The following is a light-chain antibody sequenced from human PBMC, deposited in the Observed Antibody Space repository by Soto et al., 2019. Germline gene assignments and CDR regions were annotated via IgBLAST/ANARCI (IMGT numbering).Light chain of an antibody. CDR2: DVS. V-gene: IGLV2-14*03. Sequence: QSVLTQPASVSGSLGQSITISCTGTSIDVGGYNYVSWYQQHPGQAPKLLIYDVSHRPSGISYRFSGSKSGNTASLTISGLQAEDEADYYCSSYTGSAALVIFGAGTKLTVL. CDR3: SSYTGSAALVI. J-gene: IGLJ2*01. CDR1: SIDVGGYNY.